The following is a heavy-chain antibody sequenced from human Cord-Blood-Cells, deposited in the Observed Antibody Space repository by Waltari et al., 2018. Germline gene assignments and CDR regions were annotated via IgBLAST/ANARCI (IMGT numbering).Heavy chain of an antibody. CDR3: AKGEGSGSYYYYYYYMDV. D-gene: IGHD3-10*01. V-gene: IGHV3-23*04. CDR2: IGGSGVST. CDR1: GFTFSSYA. J-gene: IGHJ6*03. Sequence: EVQLVESGGGLVQPGGSLRLSCAASGFTFSSYAMSWVRQAPGKGLEWVLAIGGSGVSTYYEDCGKGRFTISRDNSKNTLYLQMNSRNAEDTAVYYCAKGEGSGSYYYYYYYMDVWGKGTTVTVSS.